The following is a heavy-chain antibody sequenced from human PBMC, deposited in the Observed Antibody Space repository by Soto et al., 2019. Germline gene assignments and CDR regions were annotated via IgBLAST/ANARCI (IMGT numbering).Heavy chain of an antibody. CDR3: ARLTKEYCSGNICFPF. J-gene: IGHJ4*01. V-gene: IGHV4-39*01. D-gene: IGHD2-15*01. CDR1: GGTISSSSHY. CDR2: MYYSGNT. Sequence: QLQLQESGPGLVKPSETLSLTYTVSGGTISSSSHYWGWIRQPPGKGLEWIGNMYYSGNTYYNPSLTSHVTLSVDTPKDKFSLTLGSVTAADPAVYYCARLTKEYCSGNICFPFWGHGTLVTVSS.